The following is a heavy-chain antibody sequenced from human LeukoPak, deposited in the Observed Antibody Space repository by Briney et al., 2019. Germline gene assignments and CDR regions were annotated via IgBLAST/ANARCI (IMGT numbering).Heavy chain of an antibody. V-gene: IGHV4-39*07. CDR3: ARTPTSIAVAGTGYFDY. J-gene: IGHJ4*02. CDR1: GGSISSSSYY. Sequence: SETLSLTCTVSGGSISSSSYYWGWIRQPPGKGLEWIGSIYYSGSTYYNPSLKSRVTISVDTSKNQFSLKLSSVTAADTAVYYCARTPTSIAVAGTGYFDYWGQGTLVTVSS. D-gene: IGHD6-19*01. CDR2: IYYSGST.